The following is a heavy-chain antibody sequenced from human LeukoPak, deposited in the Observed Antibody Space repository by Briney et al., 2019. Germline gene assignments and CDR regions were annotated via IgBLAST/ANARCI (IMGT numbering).Heavy chain of an antibody. Sequence: PGGSLRLSCVASGFTFNTYWMSWVRQAPGKGLEWVANIKQDASEKYYVDSVKGRFTISRDNAKNSLYLQMNSLRAEDTAVYYCARDSSGIAAAWRGYWGQGTLVTVSS. D-gene: IGHD6-13*01. CDR3: ARDSSGIAAAWRGY. CDR2: IKQDASEK. V-gene: IGHV3-7*01. CDR1: GFTFNTYW. J-gene: IGHJ4*02.